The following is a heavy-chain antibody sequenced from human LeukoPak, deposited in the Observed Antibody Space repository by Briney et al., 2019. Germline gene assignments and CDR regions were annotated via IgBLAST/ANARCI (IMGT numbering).Heavy chain of an antibody. CDR3: AKDLSGCSGGSCYSYFNY. J-gene: IGHJ4*02. CDR1: GFTFDDYT. Sequence: PGGSLRLSCAASGFTFDDYTMHWVRQAPGKGLEWVSLISWDGGSTYYADSVKGRFTISRDNSKNSLYLQMNSLRTEDTALYYCAKDLSGCSGGSCYSYFNYWGQGTLVTVSS. V-gene: IGHV3-43*01. CDR2: ISWDGGST. D-gene: IGHD2-15*01.